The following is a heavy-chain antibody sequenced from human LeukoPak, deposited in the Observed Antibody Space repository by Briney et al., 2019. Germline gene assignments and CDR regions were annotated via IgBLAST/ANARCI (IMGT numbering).Heavy chain of an antibody. Sequence: SETLSLTCTVSGGSISSYYWSWIRQPPGKGLEWIGYIYYSGSTNYNPSLKSRVTISVDTSKNQFSLKLSSVTAADTAVYYCASQRYGGNSVSDYWGQGTLVTVSS. V-gene: IGHV4-59*01. D-gene: IGHD4-23*01. CDR3: ASQRYGGNSVSDY. CDR2: IYYSGST. J-gene: IGHJ4*02. CDR1: GGSISSYY.